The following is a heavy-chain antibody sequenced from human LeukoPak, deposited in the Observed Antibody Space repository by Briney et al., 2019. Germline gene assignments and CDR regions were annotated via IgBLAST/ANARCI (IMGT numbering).Heavy chain of an antibody. V-gene: IGHV4-59*01. CDR1: GGSISSYY. Sequence: SETLSLTCTVSGGSISSYYWSWIRQPPGKGLEWFGYIYYSGSTNYNPSLKSRVTIPVDTSKNQFSLKLSSVTAADTAVYYCARDSITFGGVIVYFDYWGQGTLVTVSS. CDR3: ARDSITFGGVIVYFDY. CDR2: IYYSGST. D-gene: IGHD3-16*02. J-gene: IGHJ4*02.